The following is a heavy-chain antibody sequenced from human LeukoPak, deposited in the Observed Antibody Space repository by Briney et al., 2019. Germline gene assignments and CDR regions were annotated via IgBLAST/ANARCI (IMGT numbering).Heavy chain of an antibody. V-gene: IGHV3-21*01. Sequence: GGSLRLSCAASGFTFSSYEMNWVRQAPGQGLEWVSSISSSSSYIYYADSVKGRFTISRDHGKNSLYLQMNSLRAEDTAVYYCARDYGRSGRIDSSFGYWGQGTLVTVSS. CDR3: ARDYGRSGRIDSSFGY. J-gene: IGHJ4*02. CDR1: GFTFSSYE. CDR2: ISSSSSYI. D-gene: IGHD6-13*01.